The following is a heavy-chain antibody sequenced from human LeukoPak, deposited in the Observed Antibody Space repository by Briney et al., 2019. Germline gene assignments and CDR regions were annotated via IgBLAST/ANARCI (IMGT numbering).Heavy chain of an antibody. CDR2: ISGYNGNT. D-gene: IGHD1-26*01. Sequence: GASVKVSCRTSGYTFNNYGIGWVRQAPGQGLEWVGWISGYNGNTNYAQKLQGRVTMTTDTSTSTAYMELRSLRSDDTAVYYCARGVGARYMNWFDPWGQGTLVTVSS. CDR1: GYTFNNYG. CDR3: ARGVGARYMNWFDP. J-gene: IGHJ5*02. V-gene: IGHV1-18*01.